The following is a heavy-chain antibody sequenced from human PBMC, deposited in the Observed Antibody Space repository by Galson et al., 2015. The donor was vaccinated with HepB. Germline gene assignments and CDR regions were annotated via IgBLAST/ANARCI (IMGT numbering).Heavy chain of an antibody. CDR1: GFTFSSYA. Sequence: SLRLSCAASGFTFSSYAMTWVRQAPGMGLEWVSAIGGSGGNTFYADSVKGRFTISRDNSKNTLYLQLNSLRAEDAAIYFCAKLGAVGATGHAWGTYGTDVWGQGTTVTVSS. J-gene: IGHJ6*02. D-gene: IGHD1-26*01. CDR3: AKLGAVGATGHAWGTYGTDV. CDR2: IGGSGGNT. V-gene: IGHV3-23*01.